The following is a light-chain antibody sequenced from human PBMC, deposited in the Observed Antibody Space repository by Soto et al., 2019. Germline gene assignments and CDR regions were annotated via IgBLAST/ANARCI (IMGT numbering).Light chain of an antibody. J-gene: IGLJ2*01. CDR2: GNS. CDR3: QSYDNSLTTYVV. Sequence: PSVSGAPGQRVTISCTGSSSNIGAGYDVHWYQQLPGTAPKLLIFGNSNRPSGVPDRFSGSKSDSSASLAIAGLQAEDEADYYCQSYDNSLTTYVVFGGGTKLTVL. CDR1: SSNIGAGYD. V-gene: IGLV1-40*01.